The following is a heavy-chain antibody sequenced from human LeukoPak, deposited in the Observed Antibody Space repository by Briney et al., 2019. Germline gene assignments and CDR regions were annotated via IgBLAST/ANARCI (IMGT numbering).Heavy chain of an antibody. CDR2: ISSASRYI. Sequence: PGGSLRLSCAASGFPFSSYSMNWVRQAPGKGLEWVSSISSASRYIYYADSVKGRFTISRDNAKNSLYLQMNSLRVEDTAVYYCARDREGVYRSGWYGDYWGQGTLVTVSS. V-gene: IGHV3-21*01. CDR1: GFPFSSYS. J-gene: IGHJ4*02. CDR3: ARDREGVYRSGWYGDY. D-gene: IGHD6-19*01.